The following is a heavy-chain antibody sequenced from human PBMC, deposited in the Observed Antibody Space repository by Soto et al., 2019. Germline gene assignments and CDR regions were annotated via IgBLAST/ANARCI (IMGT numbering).Heavy chain of an antibody. Sequence: EVQLVESGGGLVQPGGSLRLSCAASGFNFRSYEMNWVRQAPGKGLEWVSYISGSGSCIYYADSVKGRFTISTDNAKNSLYLQMNSLRAQYPAVSYCTRARPRGWYFDLWGRGTLVTVSS. CDR2: ISGSGSCI. CDR1: GFNFRSYE. CDR3: TRARPRGWYFDL. J-gene: IGHJ2*01. D-gene: IGHD3-10*01. V-gene: IGHV3-48*03.